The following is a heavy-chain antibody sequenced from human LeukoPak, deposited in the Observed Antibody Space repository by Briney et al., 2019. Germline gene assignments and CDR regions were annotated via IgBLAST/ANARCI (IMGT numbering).Heavy chain of an antibody. D-gene: IGHD3-10*01. CDR3: ARLVRGGTNDY. CDR1: GGSISSYY. V-gene: IGHV4-59*08. J-gene: IGHJ4*02. Sequence: SETLSLTCTVSGGSISSYYWSWIRQPPGKGLEWIGYIYYSGSTNYNPSLKSRVTISVDTSKNQFSLKLSSVTAADTAVYYCARLVRGGTNDYWGQGTLVTVSS. CDR2: IYYSGST.